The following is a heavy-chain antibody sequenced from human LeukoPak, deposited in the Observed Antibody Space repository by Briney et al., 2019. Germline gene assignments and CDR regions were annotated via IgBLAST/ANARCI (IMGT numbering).Heavy chain of an antibody. CDR2: SSAYNGNT. CDR3: ARDRIEAPGTIWFDP. V-gene: IGHV1-18*01. J-gene: IGHJ5*02. D-gene: IGHD6-13*01. CDR1: GYTFNSYG. Sequence: ASVKVSCKASGYTFNSYGISWVRQAPGQGLEWMGWSSAYNGNTNYAQKLQGRVTMTTDTSTSTAYMELRSLRSDDTAVYYCARDRIEAPGTIWFDPWGQGTLVTVSS.